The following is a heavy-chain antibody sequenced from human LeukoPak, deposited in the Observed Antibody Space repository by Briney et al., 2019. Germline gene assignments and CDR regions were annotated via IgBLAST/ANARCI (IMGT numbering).Heavy chain of an antibody. J-gene: IGHJ4*02. V-gene: IGHV3-48*03. Sequence: GASLRLSCAASGFMFSNYEMNWLRQAPGKGLEWISYLSSSGSTIYYRDAVKGRFTISRDNAKNSLSLQLNSLRAEDTAVYYCAREDGYGDSPDFDFWGQGSLVPVSS. CDR3: AREDGYGDSPDFDF. CDR1: GFMFSNYE. D-gene: IGHD4-17*01. CDR2: LSSSGSTI.